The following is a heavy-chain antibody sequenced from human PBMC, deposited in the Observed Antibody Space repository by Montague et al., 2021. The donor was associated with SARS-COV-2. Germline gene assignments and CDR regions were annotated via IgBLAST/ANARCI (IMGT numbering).Heavy chain of an antibody. J-gene: IGHJ4*02. CDR1: GDSDAVVTAA. V-gene: IGHV6-1*01. CDR3: ARDPRYSLSWSFDY. CDR2: TYYRPKRYN. D-gene: IGHD6-13*01. Sequence: CAISGDSDAVVTAARKWERHTPARQSHQQGITYYRPKRYNDYAVSVKSRMTISPDTSKNQFSLQLSSVTPEDRAVYYCARDPRYSLSWSFDYWGQGTLVNVYS.